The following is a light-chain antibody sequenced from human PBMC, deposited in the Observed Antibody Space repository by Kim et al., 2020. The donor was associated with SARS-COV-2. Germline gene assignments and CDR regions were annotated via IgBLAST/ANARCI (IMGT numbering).Light chain of an antibody. CDR1: SSNIGSNT. J-gene: IGLJ2*01. CDR3: AAWDDSLNAYVV. Sequence: QRVTISCSGSSSNIGSNTVNWYQQLPGTAPKLLIYSNNQRPSGVPDRFSGSKSGTSASLAISGLQSEDEADYYCAAWDDSLNAYVVFGGGTQLTVL. V-gene: IGLV1-44*01. CDR2: SNN.